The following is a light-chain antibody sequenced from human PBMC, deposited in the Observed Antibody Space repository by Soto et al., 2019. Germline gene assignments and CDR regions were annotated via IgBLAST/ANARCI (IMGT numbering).Light chain of an antibody. CDR3: QQYYSFPRP. CDR1: QGVYSR. CDR2: DAS. Sequence: QMAQSPSTLSASIVYIFTITLRSIQGVYSRLALYQQKPGKAPQLLVYDASTLQSGVPSRFSGSGSGTDFTLTISCLQSEDFATYYCQQYYSFPRPFGQGTKVDIK. J-gene: IGKJ1*01. V-gene: IGKV1-5*01.